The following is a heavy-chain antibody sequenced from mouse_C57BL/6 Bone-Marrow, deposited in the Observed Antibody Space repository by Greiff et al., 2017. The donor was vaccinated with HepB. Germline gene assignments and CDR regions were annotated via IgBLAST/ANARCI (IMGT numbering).Heavy chain of an antibody. CDR1: GYAFSSSW. J-gene: IGHJ2*01. Sequence: VQLQQSGPELVKPGASVKISCKASGYAFSSSWMNWVKQRPGKGLEWIGRIYPGDGDTNYNGKFKGKATLTADKSSSTAYMQLSSLTSEDSAVYFCARKGHYYGSKRYFDYWGQGTTLKVSS. CDR3: ARKGHYYGSKRYFDY. V-gene: IGHV1-82*01. D-gene: IGHD1-1*01. CDR2: IYPGDGDT.